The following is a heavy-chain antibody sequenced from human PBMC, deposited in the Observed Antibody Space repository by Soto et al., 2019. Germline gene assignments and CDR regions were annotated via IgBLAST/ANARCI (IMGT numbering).Heavy chain of an antibody. D-gene: IGHD5-18*01. CDR1: GGSISSSSYY. V-gene: IGHV4-39*01. CDR3: ARANGGYSYGSFDY. J-gene: IGHJ4*01. CDR2: IYYSGST. Sequence: NPSETLSLTCTVSGGSISSSSYYWGWIRQPPGKGLEWIGSIYYSGSTYYNPSLKSRVTISVDTSKNQFSLKLSSVTAADTAVYYCARANGGYSYGSFDYWGQVLRSPSP.